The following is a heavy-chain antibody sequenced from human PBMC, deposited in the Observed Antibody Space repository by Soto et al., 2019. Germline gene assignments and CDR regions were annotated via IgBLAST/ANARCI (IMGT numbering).Heavy chain of an antibody. CDR3: AKDLDYDSSGLNYFDY. V-gene: IGHV3-23*01. Sequence: GGSLRLSSAASGFTFSSYAMSWVCQAPGKGLEWVSAISGSGGSTYYADSVKGRFTISRDNSKNTLYLQMNSLRAEDTAVYYCAKDLDYDSSGLNYFDYWGQGTLVTVSS. D-gene: IGHD3-22*01. J-gene: IGHJ4*02. CDR2: ISGSGGST. CDR1: GFTFSSYA.